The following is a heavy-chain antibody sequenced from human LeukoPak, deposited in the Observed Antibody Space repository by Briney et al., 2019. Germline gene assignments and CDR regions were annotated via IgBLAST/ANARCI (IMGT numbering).Heavy chain of an antibody. CDR2: INPSGGST. Sequence: ASVKVSCKASGGTFSSYAISWVRQAPGQGLEWMGIINPSGGSTSYAQKFQGRVTMTRDTSTSTVYMELSSLRSEDTAVYYCARGLAAANSPDYWGQGTLVNVSS. CDR3: ARGLAAANSPDY. CDR1: GGTFSSYA. J-gene: IGHJ4*02. D-gene: IGHD6-13*01. V-gene: IGHV1-46*01.